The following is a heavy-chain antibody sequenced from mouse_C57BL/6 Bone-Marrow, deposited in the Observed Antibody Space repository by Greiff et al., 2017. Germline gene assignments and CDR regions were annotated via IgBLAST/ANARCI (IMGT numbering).Heavy chain of an antibody. CDR1: GYAFTNYL. D-gene: IGHD1-1*01. V-gene: IGHV1-54*01. CDR2: INPGSGGT. J-gene: IGHJ4*01. CDR3: AGGCYGSSSYYYAMDY. Sequence: VQLQQSGAELVRPGTSVKVSCKASGYAFTNYLIEWVKQRPGQGLEWIGVINPGSGGTNYNEKFKGKATLTADKSSSTAYMQLSSLTSEDSAVYFCAGGCYGSSSYYYAMDYWGQGTSVTVSS.